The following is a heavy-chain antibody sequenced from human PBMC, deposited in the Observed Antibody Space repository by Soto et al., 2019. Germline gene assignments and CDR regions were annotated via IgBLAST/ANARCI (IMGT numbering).Heavy chain of an antibody. D-gene: IGHD3-9*01. V-gene: IGHV3-48*01. CDR2: ISSSSSTI. J-gene: IGHJ4*02. CDR3: ATYYDILTGYYNYFDY. Sequence: GGSLRLSCAASGFTFSSYSMNWVRQAPGKGLEWVSYISSSSSTIYYADSVEGRFTISRDNAKNSLYLQMNSLRAEDTAVYYCATYYDILTGYYNYFDYWGQGTLVTVSS. CDR1: GFTFSSYS.